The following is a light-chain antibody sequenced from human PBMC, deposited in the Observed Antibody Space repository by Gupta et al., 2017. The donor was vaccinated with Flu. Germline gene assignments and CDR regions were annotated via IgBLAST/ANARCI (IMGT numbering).Light chain of an antibody. V-gene: IGKV3-20*01. CDR3: QQYGSSPKIFT. CDR2: GAS. J-gene: IGKJ3*01. Sequence: ATRSCRASQSVSSSYLAWYQQKPGQAPRLLIYGASSRATGIPDRFSGSGSGTDFTLTISRLEPEDFAVYYCQQYGSSPKIFTFGPGTKVDIK. CDR1: QSVSSSY.